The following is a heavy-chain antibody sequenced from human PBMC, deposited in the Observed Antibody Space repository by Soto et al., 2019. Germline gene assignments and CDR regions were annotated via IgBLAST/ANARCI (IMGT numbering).Heavy chain of an antibody. CDR3: AHLFLGYGYRYYFDY. Sequence: QITLKESGPTLVKPTQTLTLTCTFSGFSLSTSGVGVGWIRQPPGKALEWLALIYWDDDKRYSPSLKSRLTITKDPSKNQVVLTMTNMDPVDTATYYCAHLFLGYGYRYYFDYWGQGTLVTVSS. D-gene: IGHD5-18*01. J-gene: IGHJ4*02. CDR1: GFSLSTSGVG. CDR2: IYWDDDK. V-gene: IGHV2-5*02.